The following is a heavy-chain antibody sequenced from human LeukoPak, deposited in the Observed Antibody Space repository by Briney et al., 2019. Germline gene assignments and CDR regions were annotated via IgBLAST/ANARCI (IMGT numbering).Heavy chain of an antibody. CDR3: AREADYVRFDY. CDR2: ISYDGSNK. D-gene: IGHD4-17*01. CDR1: GFTFSSYA. Sequence: GGSLRLSCAASGFTFSSYAMHWVRQAPGKGLEWVAVISYDGSNKYYADSVKGRFTISRDNSKNTLYLQMNSLRAEDTAVYYCAREADYVRFDYWGQGTLVTVSS. V-gene: IGHV3-30-3*01. J-gene: IGHJ4*02.